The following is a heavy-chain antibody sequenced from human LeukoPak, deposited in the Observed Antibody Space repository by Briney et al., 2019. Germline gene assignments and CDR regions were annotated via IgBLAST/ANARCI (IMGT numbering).Heavy chain of an antibody. CDR3: ARGDHYYYYMDV. J-gene: IGHJ6*03. V-gene: IGHV3-23*01. Sequence: GGSLRLSCAASGFTFSSYAMSWVRQAPGKGLEWVSAISGSGGSTYYADSVKGRFTISRDNSKNTLYLQTNSLRAEDTAVYYCARGDHYYYYMDVWGKGTTVTVSS. CDR2: ISGSGGST. CDR1: GFTFSSYA.